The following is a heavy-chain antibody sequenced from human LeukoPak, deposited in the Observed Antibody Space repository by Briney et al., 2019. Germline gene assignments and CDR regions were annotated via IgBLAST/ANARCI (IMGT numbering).Heavy chain of an antibody. CDR2: INPNSGGT. J-gene: IGHJ1*01. Sequence: ASVKVSRKASGYTFTGYYMHWVRQAPGQGLEWMGWINPNSGGTNYAQKFQGRVTMIRDTSISTAYMELSRLRSDDTAVYYCARVEGGWDSSGYYFEYFQHWGQRTLVTVSS. CDR1: GYTFTGYY. CDR3: ARVEGGWDSSGYYFEYFQH. V-gene: IGHV1-2*02. D-gene: IGHD3-22*01.